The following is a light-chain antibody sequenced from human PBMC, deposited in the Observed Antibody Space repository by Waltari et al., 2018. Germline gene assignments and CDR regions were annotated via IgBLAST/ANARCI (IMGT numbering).Light chain of an antibody. Sequence: TLACRASQSVGRSLAWYQQKPGQAPRLLIYGASSRATGVPDRFSGSGSGTDFSLTISRLEPEDFAVYYCQHYVRLPVTFGQGTKVEIK. V-gene: IGKV3-20*01. CDR2: GAS. CDR3: QHYVRLPVT. J-gene: IGKJ1*01. CDR1: QSVGRS.